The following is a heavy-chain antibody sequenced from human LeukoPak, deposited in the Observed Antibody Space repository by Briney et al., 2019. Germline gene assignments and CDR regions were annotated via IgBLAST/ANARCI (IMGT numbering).Heavy chain of an antibody. Sequence: PGGSLRLSCAASGFIFSTYNMNWVRQAPGKGLEWVSSISDNGYAIYYADSLKGRFTISRDNANNSLYIRLNSLRADDTAVYYCARGSWTGPGVLTGPLFDYWGQGTLVTVSS. V-gene: IGHV3-21*01. CDR1: GFIFSTYN. J-gene: IGHJ4*02. D-gene: IGHD3-9*01. CDR3: ARGSWTGPGVLTGPLFDY. CDR2: ISDNGYAI.